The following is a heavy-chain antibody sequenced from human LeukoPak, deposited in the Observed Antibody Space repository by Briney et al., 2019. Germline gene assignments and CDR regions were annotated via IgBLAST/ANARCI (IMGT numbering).Heavy chain of an antibody. D-gene: IGHD2-15*01. V-gene: IGHV1-46*01. Sequence: ASVKVSCKASGYTFTSYYMHWVRQAPGQGLEWMGIINPSGGSTSSAQKFQGRVTMTRDMSTSTVYMELSSLRSEDTAVYYCARVPCSGGSCYSRAAFDIWGQGTMVTVSS. CDR1: GYTFTSYY. J-gene: IGHJ3*02. CDR2: INPSGGST. CDR3: ARVPCSGGSCYSRAAFDI.